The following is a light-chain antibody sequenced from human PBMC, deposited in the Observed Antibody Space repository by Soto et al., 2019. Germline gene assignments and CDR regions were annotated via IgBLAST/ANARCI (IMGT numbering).Light chain of an antibody. V-gene: IGKV1-5*03. Sequence: DIRMTHSPSTLSGSVGDRVTITCLASQTISSWLAWYQQKPGKAPKLLIYKASTLKSGVPSRFSGSGSGTEFTLTISSLQPDDFATYYCQHYNSYSEAFGQGTKVDIK. CDR3: QHYNSYSEA. CDR2: KAS. J-gene: IGKJ1*01. CDR1: QTISSW.